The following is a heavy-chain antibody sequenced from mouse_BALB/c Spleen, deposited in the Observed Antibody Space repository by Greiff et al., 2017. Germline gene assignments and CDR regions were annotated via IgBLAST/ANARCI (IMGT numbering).Heavy chain of an antibody. CDR1: GFTFSSYA. J-gene: IGHJ1*01. D-gene: IGHD1-2*01. Sequence: DVMLVESGGGLVKPGGSLKLSCAASGFTFSSYAMSWVRQTPEKRLEWVASISSGGSTYYPDSVKGRFTISRDNARNILYLQMSSLRSEDTAMYFCALSYGYLYWYFDVWGAGTTVTVSS. V-gene: IGHV5-6-5*01. CDR2: ISSGGST. CDR3: ALSYGYLYWYFDV.